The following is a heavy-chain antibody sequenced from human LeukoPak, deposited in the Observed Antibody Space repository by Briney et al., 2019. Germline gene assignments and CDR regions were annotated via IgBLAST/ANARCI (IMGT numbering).Heavy chain of an antibody. CDR1: GFTFDDYY. V-gene: IGHV3-11*01. Sequence: GGSLRLSCAASGFTFDDYYMSWIRQAPGKGLEWLSYINIGGTNTHYADSVKGRFTISRDNAKKSLYLEMNNLRAEDTAVYYCATDGAGFDTWGQGVLVTVSS. CDR2: INIGGTNT. J-gene: IGHJ5*02. CDR3: ATDGAGFDT.